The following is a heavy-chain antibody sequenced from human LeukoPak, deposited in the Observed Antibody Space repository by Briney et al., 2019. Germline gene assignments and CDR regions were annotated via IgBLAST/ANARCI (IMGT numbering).Heavy chain of an antibody. Sequence: GGSLRLSCAASGFTFSIYDMHWVRQPTGEGLEWVSSISSAGDTFFSGSVKGRFTISRENAKNSLYLQMNSLRVGDTAVYYCVRGLPGALDPWGQGTLVTVSS. CDR1: GFTFSIYD. J-gene: IGHJ5*02. CDR3: VRGLPGALDP. D-gene: IGHD1-26*01. CDR2: ISSAGDT. V-gene: IGHV3-13*01.